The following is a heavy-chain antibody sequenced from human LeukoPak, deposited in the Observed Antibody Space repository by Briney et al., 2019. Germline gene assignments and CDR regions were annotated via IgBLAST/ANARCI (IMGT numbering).Heavy chain of an antibody. CDR3: ASRGYSYGLDY. Sequence: KPSETLSLTCAVYGGSFSGYYWSWIRQPPGKGLEWIGEINHSGSTNYNPSLKSRVTISVDTSKNQFSLKLSSVTAADTAVHYCASRGYSYGLDYWGQGTLVTVSS. CDR1: GGSFSGYY. V-gene: IGHV4-34*01. J-gene: IGHJ4*02. CDR2: INHSGST. D-gene: IGHD5-18*01.